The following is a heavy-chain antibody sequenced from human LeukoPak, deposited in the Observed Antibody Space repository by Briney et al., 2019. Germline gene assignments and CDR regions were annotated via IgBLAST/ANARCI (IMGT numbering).Heavy chain of an antibody. Sequence: PGASLQISCKGSGYNFSSYWIGWVRQLPGKGLEWMGIIYPGDSETRYSPSFQGQVTNSADKSISTAYLQWSSLKASDTAMYYCAKAEALASAFDYWGQGTLVTVSS. CDR2: IYPGDSET. CDR1: GYNFSSYW. J-gene: IGHJ4*02. V-gene: IGHV5-51*01. CDR3: AKAEALASAFDY. D-gene: IGHD6-13*01.